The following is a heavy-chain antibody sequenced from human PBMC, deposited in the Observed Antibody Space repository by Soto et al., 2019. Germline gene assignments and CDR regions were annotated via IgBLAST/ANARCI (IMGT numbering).Heavy chain of an antibody. J-gene: IGHJ4*02. CDR2: ISSNSGTI. D-gene: IGHD6-13*01. V-gene: IGHV3-48*02. CDR3: TRDPQYSSSVGY. CDR1: GFTFCSYS. Sequence: EVQLVESGGGLVQRGGSLRLSCAASGFTFCSYSMNWVRQAPGNGLEYISYISSNSGTIYYADTVSGRFTIFRDNAKNSLYLQMNSLRDEDTAMYYCTRDPQYSSSVGYWGQVTLVTVSS.